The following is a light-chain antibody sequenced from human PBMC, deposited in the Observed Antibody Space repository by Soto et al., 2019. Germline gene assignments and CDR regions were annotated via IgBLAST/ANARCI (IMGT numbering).Light chain of an antibody. CDR3: QQYNNWPET. J-gene: IGKJ1*01. CDR1: QSVSSN. CDR2: GAS. Sequence: EIVMTQSPATLSVSPGERATLSCRASQSVSSNLAWYQQKPGQAPRHLIYGASTRATGIPGRFSGSGSETEFTLTISSLQSEDFAVYYCQQYNNWPETFGQGTKVEIK. V-gene: IGKV3-15*01.